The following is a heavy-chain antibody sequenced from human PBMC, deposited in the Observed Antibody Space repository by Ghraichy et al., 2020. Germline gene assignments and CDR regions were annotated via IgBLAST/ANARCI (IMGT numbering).Heavy chain of an antibody. Sequence: SETLSLTCTVSGGSISSGGYYWSWIRQHPGKGLEWIGYIYYSGSTYYNPSLKSRVTISVDTSKNQFSLKLSSVTAADTAVYYCARDRSGRGAGRKGSRYFDYWGQGTTVTVSS. CDR1: GGSISSGGYY. D-gene: IGHD3-10*01. V-gene: IGHV4-31*03. CDR3: ARDRSGRGAGRKGSRYFDY. CDR2: IYYSGST. J-gene: IGHJ4*03.